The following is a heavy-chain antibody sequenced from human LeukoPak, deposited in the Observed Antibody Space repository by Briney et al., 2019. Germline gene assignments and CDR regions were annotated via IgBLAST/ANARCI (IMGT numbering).Heavy chain of an antibody. J-gene: IGHJ4*03. CDR1: GFTVSSNY. Sequence: GGSLRLSCAASGFTVSSNYMTWVRQTPGKGLQWVSSISGSDGSTYYADSVKGRFTISRDNSKNTLYLQMNSLRAEDTAVYYCAVLSTTWSGNSGHGTLGTLSS. D-gene: IGHD6-13*01. CDR3: AVLSTTWSGN. CDR2: ISGSDGST. V-gene: IGHV3-23*01.